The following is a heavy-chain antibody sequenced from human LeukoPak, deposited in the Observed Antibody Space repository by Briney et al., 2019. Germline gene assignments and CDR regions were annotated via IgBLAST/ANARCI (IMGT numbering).Heavy chain of an antibody. J-gene: IGHJ4*02. CDR3: ARGFHRYSCDSGAYSIY. CDR2: ISASSSTI. Sequence: PGGSLRLSCAASGFIFSNSWMNWVRQAPGKGLEWVSYISASSSTIYYADSVKGRFTISRDNAKNSLFLQMNSLRAEDTAVYYCARGFHRYSCDSGAYSIYWGQGTLVTVSS. CDR1: GFIFSNSW. V-gene: IGHV3-48*01. D-gene: IGHD3-22*01.